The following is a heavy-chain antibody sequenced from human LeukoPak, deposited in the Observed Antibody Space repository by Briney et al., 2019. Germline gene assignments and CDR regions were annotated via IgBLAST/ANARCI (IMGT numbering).Heavy chain of an antibody. Sequence: PSETLSLTCAVSGYSISSGYYWGWIRQPPGKGLEWIGSIYHSGSTYYNPSLKSRVTISVDTSKNQFSLKLSSVTAADTAVYYCARETLIDDSSSSNWFDPWGQGTLVTVSS. V-gene: IGHV4-38-2*02. CDR1: GYSISSGYY. CDR3: ARETLIDDSSSSNWFDP. D-gene: IGHD6-13*01. J-gene: IGHJ5*02. CDR2: IYHSGST.